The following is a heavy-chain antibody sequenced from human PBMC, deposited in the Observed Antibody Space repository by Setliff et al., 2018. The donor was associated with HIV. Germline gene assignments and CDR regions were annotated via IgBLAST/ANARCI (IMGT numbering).Heavy chain of an antibody. Sequence: NPSETLSLTCTVSGYSISSDYYWGWIRQPPGKGLECIGSIYHTGSTYYNPSLKSRVTISVDTSKNQFSLKLTSVTAADTAVYYCATPPIAGVRGYPQGWYFDLWGRGTLVTVSS. CDR1: GYSISSDYY. D-gene: IGHD3-10*01. V-gene: IGHV4-38-2*02. CDR2: IYHTGST. CDR3: ATPPIAGVRGYPQGWYFDL. J-gene: IGHJ2*01.